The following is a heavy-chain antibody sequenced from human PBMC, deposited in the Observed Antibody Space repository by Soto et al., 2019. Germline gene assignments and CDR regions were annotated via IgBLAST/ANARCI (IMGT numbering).Heavy chain of an antibody. J-gene: IGHJ4*02. Sequence: AGSLRLSCAASGFTFGIYGMDWVSQSPGKGLEWVAVIATDESKKNYEDSVKGRFTISRDKSKNTLYLQMNSLRAEDTAVYYCAKACSRGGSYDELDYWGQGTLVTVSS. V-gene: IGHV3-30*18. CDR3: AKACSRGGSYDELDY. CDR1: GFTFGIYG. CDR2: IATDESKK. D-gene: IGHD1-26*01.